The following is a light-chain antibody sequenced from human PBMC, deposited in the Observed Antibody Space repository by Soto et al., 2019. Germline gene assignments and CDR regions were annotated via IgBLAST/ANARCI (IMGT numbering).Light chain of an antibody. CDR1: QSINNN. CDR2: GAS. CDR3: QQRSNWPLT. Sequence: EIVMTQSPATLSVSPGDRATLSCRASQSINNNLAWYQQKPGQAPRLLIHGASTRATGIPARFSGSGSGAEFTLTISSLQSEDFAVYYCQQRSNWPLTFGGGTKVEIK. J-gene: IGKJ4*01. V-gene: IGKV3-15*01.